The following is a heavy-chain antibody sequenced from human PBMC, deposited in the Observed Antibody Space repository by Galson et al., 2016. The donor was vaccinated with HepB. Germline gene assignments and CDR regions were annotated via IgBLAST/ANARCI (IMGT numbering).Heavy chain of an antibody. J-gene: IGHJ5*02. CDR2: IKNDGSQK. CDR1: GFTFSNYW. Sequence: SLRLSCAASGFTFSNYWMSWVRQAPGKGLEWVANIKNDGSQKYYVDSVKGRFTISRDNGKNSLYLQMGSLRAEDTAVYYCARGDCSSSTCYVIWLDPWGQGTLVTVSS. CDR3: ARGDCSSSTCYVIWLDP. V-gene: IGHV3-7*01. D-gene: IGHD2-2*01.